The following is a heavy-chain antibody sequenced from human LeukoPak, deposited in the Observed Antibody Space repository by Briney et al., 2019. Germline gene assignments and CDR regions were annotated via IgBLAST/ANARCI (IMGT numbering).Heavy chain of an antibody. Sequence: SETLSLTFAVYGGSFSGYYWSWIRPPPGKGLEWIGEINHSGSTNYNPSLKSRVTISVDTSKNQFSLKLSSVTAADTAVYYCARVRLPNCGFDPWGQGTLVTVSS. D-gene: IGHD5-18*01. CDR1: GGSFSGYY. V-gene: IGHV4-34*01. CDR3: ARVRLPNCGFDP. J-gene: IGHJ5*02. CDR2: INHSGST.